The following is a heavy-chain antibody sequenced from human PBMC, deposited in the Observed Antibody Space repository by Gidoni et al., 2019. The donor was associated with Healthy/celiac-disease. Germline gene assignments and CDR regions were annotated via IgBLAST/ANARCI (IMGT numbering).Heavy chain of an antibody. CDR1: GGSFSGYS. V-gene: IGHV4-34*01. CDR3: ARLSMVRGVITNWFDP. Sequence: QVQLQQWGAGLLKPSETLSLTCAVYGGSFSGYSWSWIRQPPGKGLEWIGEINHSGSTNYNPSLKSRVTISVDTSKNQFSLKLSSVTAADTAVYYCARLSMVRGVITNWFDPWGQGTLVTVSS. J-gene: IGHJ5*02. CDR2: INHSGST. D-gene: IGHD3-10*01.